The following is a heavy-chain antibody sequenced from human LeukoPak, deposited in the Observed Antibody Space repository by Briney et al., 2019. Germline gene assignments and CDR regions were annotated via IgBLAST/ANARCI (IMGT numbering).Heavy chain of an antibody. J-gene: IGHJ4*02. CDR2: ISSSSSYI. V-gene: IGHV3-21*01. Sequence: GGSLRLSCAASGFTFSSYSMNWVRQAPGKGLEWVSSISSSSSYIYYAGSVKGRFTISRDNAKNSLYLQMNSLRAEDTAVYYCERGAPPVAYCSGGSCYSSLVDYWGQGTLVTVSS. D-gene: IGHD2-15*01. CDR3: ERGAPPVAYCSGGSCYSSLVDY. CDR1: GFTFSSYS.